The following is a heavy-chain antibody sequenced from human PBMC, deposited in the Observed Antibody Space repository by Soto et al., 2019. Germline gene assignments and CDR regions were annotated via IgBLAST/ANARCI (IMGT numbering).Heavy chain of an antibody. V-gene: IGHV3-23*01. Sequence: GGSLRLSCAASGFTFSSYAMSWVRQAPGKGLEWVSAISGSGGSTYYADSVKGRFTISRDNSKNTLYLQMNSLRAEDTAVYYCAKDGRYSSGWYHDYWGQGTLVTVSS. D-gene: IGHD6-19*01. CDR1: GFTFSSYA. CDR2: ISGSGGST. CDR3: AKDGRYSSGWYHDY. J-gene: IGHJ4*02.